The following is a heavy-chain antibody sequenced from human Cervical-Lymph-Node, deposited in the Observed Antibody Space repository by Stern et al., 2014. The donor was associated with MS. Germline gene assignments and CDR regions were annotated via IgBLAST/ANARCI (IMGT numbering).Heavy chain of an antibody. CDR1: GFTFSAYG. J-gene: IGHJ5*02. CDR2: ISADGTLK. CDR3: TKGDNWRRLNP. Sequence: VQLVESGGGVVQPGRSLRLSCAASGFTFSAYGMHWVRQAPGKGLEWVAVISADGTLKFYGDSVRGRFTISRDNSKNTLFLQMNSLRADDTAVYYCTKGDNWRRLNPWGQGTLVTVSS. V-gene: IGHV3-30*18. D-gene: IGHD1-20*01.